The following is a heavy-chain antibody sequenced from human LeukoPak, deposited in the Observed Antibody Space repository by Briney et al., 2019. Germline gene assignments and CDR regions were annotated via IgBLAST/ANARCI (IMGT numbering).Heavy chain of an antibody. CDR3: AKDAGSYGDYNSWYLDL. V-gene: IGHV3-23*01. D-gene: IGHD4-17*01. Sequence: GSLRLSCAASGFTFISYAMSWVRQAPGKGLEWVSAISGSGDNTYYGDSVKGRFTMSRDNSKNTLYLQMSSLRAEDTAVYYCAKDAGSYGDYNSWYLDLWGRGTLVTFSS. CDR1: GFTFISYA. CDR2: ISGSGDNT. J-gene: IGHJ2*01.